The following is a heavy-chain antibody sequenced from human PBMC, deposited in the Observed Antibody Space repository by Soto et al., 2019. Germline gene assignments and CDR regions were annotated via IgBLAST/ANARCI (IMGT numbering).Heavy chain of an antibody. CDR2: ISGSGDRT. J-gene: IGHJ5*02. D-gene: IGHD5-12*01. CDR1: GLTFTSSA. CDR3: AAAFGYSTTWFARNWFDP. V-gene: IGHV3-23*01. Sequence: EVQLLESGGGLVQPGESLRLSCAASGLTFTSSAMSWVRQAPGKGLVWVSDISGSGDRTSYVDSVKGRFTISRDDSKNTLYPQMSSLTAADTAVYYCAAAFGYSTTWFARNWFDPWGQGTLVTVSS.